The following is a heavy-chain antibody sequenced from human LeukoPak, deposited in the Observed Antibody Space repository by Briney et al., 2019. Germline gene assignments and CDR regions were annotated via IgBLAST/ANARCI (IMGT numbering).Heavy chain of an antibody. CDR3: ARGGISIFGVVIYMDV. CDR2: INQDGSEK. D-gene: IGHD3-3*01. J-gene: IGHJ6*03. CDR1: GFTFSSYW. V-gene: IGHV3-7*03. Sequence: GGSLRLSCAASGFTFSSYWMSWVRQAPGKGLEWVANINQDGSEKYYVDSVKGRFTISRDNAKNSLSLQMNSLRVEDTALYYCARGGISIFGVVIYMDVWGKGTTVTVSS.